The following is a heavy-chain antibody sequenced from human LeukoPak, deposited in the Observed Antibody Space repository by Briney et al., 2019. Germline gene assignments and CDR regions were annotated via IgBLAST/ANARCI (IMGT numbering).Heavy chain of an antibody. CDR2: IHSTGST. V-gene: IGHV4-4*07. CDR3: ARGHNWNDYFDP. J-gene: IGHJ5*02. Sequence: SETLSLTCTVSSGSMSNYYWTWIRQPAGKGLEWVGRIHSTGSTTYNPSLKSRVSLSLDTSKNQFSLKVTSVTAADTAVYYFARGHNWNDYFDPWGQGTLVTVSS. CDR1: SGSMSNYY. D-gene: IGHD1-20*01.